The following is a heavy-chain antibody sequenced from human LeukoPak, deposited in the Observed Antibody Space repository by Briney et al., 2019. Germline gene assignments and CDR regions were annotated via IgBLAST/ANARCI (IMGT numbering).Heavy chain of an antibody. J-gene: IGHJ4*02. Sequence: GGSLRLSCAASGFTFSSYSMNWVRQAPGKGLEWVSSISSSSSYIYYADSVKGRFTISRDNVKNSLYLQMNSLRAEDTAVYYCARDLGGYCSGGSCYSGGWGYWGQGTLVTVSS. CDR2: ISSSSSYI. V-gene: IGHV3-21*01. CDR1: GFTFSSYS. CDR3: ARDLGGYCSGGSCYSGGWGY. D-gene: IGHD2-15*01.